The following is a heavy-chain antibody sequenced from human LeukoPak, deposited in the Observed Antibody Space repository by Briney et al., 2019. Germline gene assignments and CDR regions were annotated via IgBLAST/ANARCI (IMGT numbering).Heavy chain of an antibody. CDR2: IYYTGST. Sequence: SETLSLTCTVSGYSITSGYYWGWIRQPPGKGLEWIGYIYYTGSTNYNPSLESRVTISVDTSKNEFSLKVRSVTAADTAVYYCARNFSPEQLVLNYWGQGTLVTVSS. V-gene: IGHV4-61*01. D-gene: IGHD6-13*01. J-gene: IGHJ4*02. CDR3: ARNFSPEQLVLNY. CDR1: GYSITSGYY.